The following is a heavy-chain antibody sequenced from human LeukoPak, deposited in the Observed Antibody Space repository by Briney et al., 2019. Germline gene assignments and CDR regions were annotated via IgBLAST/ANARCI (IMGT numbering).Heavy chain of an antibody. J-gene: IGHJ5*02. V-gene: IGHV1-69*13. CDR1: GGTFSSHA. Sequence: SVKVSCKASGGTFSSHAISWVRQAPGQGLEWMGGIIPIFGTANYAQKFQGRVTITADESTSTAYMELSSLRSEDTAVYYCARDPYRIVGATAAGLTVPAVNWFDPWGQGTLVTVSS. CDR2: IIPIFGTA. D-gene: IGHD1-26*01. CDR3: ARDPYRIVGATAAGLTVPAVNWFDP.